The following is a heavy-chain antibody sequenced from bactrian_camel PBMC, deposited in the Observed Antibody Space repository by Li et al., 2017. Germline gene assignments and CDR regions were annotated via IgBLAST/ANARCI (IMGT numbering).Heavy chain of an antibody. CDR2: MHRTLPLT. V-gene: IGHV3S54*01. Sequence: VQLVESGGGSVQRGESLNLSCTTSGYTDMNNFWGWFRQAPGKEREAVAVMHRTLPLTYYGNSVKGRFTISQDNAKNTLYLQMNSLKSEDTAVYYCAAGEWALGYGNGPSRCSEDFGYWGQGTQVTVS. CDR3: AAGEWALGYGNGPSRCSEDFGY. CDR1: GYTDMNNF. D-gene: IGHD6*01. J-gene: IGHJ6*01.